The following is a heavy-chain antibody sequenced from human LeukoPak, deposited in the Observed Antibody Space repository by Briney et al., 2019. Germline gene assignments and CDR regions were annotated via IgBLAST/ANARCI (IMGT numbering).Heavy chain of an antibody. CDR1: GFTFSSYA. J-gene: IGHJ4*02. V-gene: IGHV3-23*01. Sequence: GGSLRLSCAASGFTFSSYAMSWVRQAPGKGLEWVSAISGSGGSTYYADSVKGRFTVSRDNSKNTLYLQMNSLRAEDTAVYFCARGSSRAFDYWGQGTLVTVSS. D-gene: IGHD2-2*01. CDR2: ISGSGGST. CDR3: ARGSSRAFDY.